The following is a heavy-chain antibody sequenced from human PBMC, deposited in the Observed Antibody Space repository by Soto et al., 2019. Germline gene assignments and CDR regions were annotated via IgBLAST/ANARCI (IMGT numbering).Heavy chain of an antibody. CDR1: GFTFSSYA. V-gene: IGHV3-30-3*01. D-gene: IGHD3-22*01. Sequence: PGGSLRLSCAASGFTFSSYAMHWVRQAPGKGLEWVAVISYDGSNKYYADSVKGRFTISRDNSKNTLYLQMNSLRAEDTAVYYCARPSSSGYYPYYFDYWGQGTLVTVSS. J-gene: IGHJ4*02. CDR2: ISYDGSNK. CDR3: ARPSSSGYYPYYFDY.